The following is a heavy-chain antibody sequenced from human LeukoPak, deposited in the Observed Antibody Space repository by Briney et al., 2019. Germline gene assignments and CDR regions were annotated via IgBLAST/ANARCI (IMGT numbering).Heavy chain of an antibody. Sequence: GGSLRLSCVASGFTFSDYAVGWVRRAPGMGLEWVSSISVSGSQTDYADSVKGRFTISRDNSKNTFYLQMNSLRAEDTAVYYCGKGPPPPGDWGPGTLVTVSS. CDR3: GKGPPPPGD. V-gene: IGHV3-23*01. CDR1: GFTFSDYA. CDR2: ISVSGSQT. J-gene: IGHJ4*02.